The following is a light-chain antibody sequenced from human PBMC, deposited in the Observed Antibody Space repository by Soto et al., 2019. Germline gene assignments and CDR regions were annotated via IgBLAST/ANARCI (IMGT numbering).Light chain of an antibody. CDR1: SIDVGNFDL. J-gene: IGLJ3*02. V-gene: IGLV2-18*01. Sequence: QSALTQPPSVSGSPGQSVTISCTGTSIDVGNFDLVSWYQQPPGTAPKLLIYQVSKRPSGVPDRFSGSQSGNMASLTISGLQAEDEADYYCSLKTSSVTWVFGGGTKLTVL. CDR3: SLKTSSVTWV. CDR2: QVS.